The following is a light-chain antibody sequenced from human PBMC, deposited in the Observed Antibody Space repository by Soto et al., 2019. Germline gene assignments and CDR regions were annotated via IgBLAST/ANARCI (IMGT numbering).Light chain of an antibody. J-gene: IGLJ3*02. CDR3: VRYMGRGISV. CDR1: SGSVSTSHY. Sequence: QTVVTQEPSLSVSPGGTVTLTCGLSSGSVSTSHYPSWHQQTPGQAPRTLIYSTDTRSSGVPDRFSGSILGNKAALTITGAQADDECDYYCVRYMGRGISVFGGGTKLTVL. CDR2: STD. V-gene: IGLV8-61*01.